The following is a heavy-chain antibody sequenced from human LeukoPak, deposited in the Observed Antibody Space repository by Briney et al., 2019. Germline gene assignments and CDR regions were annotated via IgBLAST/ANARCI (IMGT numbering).Heavy chain of an antibody. J-gene: IGHJ4*02. CDR2: ISGSGGST. CDR1: GFTFSSYA. D-gene: IGHD3-22*01. V-gene: IGHV3-23*01. Sequence: GGSLRLSCAASGFTFSSYAMSWVRQAPGKGLEWVLAISGSGGSTYYADSVKGRFTISRDNSKNTLYLRMNSLRAEDTAVYYCAKGSSSGYYYYFDYWGQGTLVTVSS. CDR3: AKGSSSGYYYYFDY.